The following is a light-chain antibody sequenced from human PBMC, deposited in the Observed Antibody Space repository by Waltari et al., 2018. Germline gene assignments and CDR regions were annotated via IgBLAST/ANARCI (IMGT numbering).Light chain of an antibody. CDR1: RSLFYSPNNKDY. V-gene: IGKV4-1*01. CDR3: QQYYHNTFT. CDR2: WAS. J-gene: IGKJ2*01. Sequence: DIVMTQSPDSLAVSLGERATIHCKSSRSLFYSPNNKDYLAWYQQKPGQPPKLLIYWASTRESGVPDRFSGSGSGTEFTLTISSLQPEDVAFYYCQQYYHNTFTFGQGTKLEI.